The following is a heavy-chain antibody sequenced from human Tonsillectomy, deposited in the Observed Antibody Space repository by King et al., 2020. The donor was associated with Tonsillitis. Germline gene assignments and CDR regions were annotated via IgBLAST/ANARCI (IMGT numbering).Heavy chain of an antibody. D-gene: IGHD1-1*01. Sequence: EVQLVESGGGLVQPGGSLRLSCSASGFTFSDYAMHWVRQATGKGLEYVSGISDNGGIVYNADSVKGRCAISRDNSKNTLYLQMSSLRAEDSALYYCTTTGDFWGQGILVTVSS. V-gene: IGHV3-64D*06. CDR3: TTTGDF. CDR2: ISDNGGIV. J-gene: IGHJ4*02. CDR1: GFTFSDYA.